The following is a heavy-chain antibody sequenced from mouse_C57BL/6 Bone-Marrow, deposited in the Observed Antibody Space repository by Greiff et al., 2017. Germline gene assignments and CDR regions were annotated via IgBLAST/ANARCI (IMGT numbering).Heavy chain of an antibody. CDR1: GYAFTNYL. D-gene: IGHD1-1*01. J-gene: IGHJ2*01. CDR2: INPGSGGT. CDR3: ATQYYYDSSYEDY. Sequence: QVQLQQSGAELVRPGTSVKVSCKASGYAFTNYLIEWVKQRPGQGLEWIGVINPGSGGTNYNEKFKGKATLTADKSSSSAYMQLNSLTSEDSAVYFCATQYYYDSSYEDYWGQGTTLTGSS. V-gene: IGHV1-54*01.